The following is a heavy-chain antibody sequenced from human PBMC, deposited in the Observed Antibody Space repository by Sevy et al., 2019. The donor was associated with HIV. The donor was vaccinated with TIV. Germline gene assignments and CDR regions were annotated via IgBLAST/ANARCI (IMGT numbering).Heavy chain of an antibody. D-gene: IGHD3-16*01. V-gene: IGHV4-59*01. Sequence: SETLSLTCTVSGGSIRPYYWNWIRQPPGKGLGWIGYIYYSGSTKYNPSLKSRVTISVDTSKNQFSVKLRSVTGADTAVYYCARGGGLTDYGMDVWGQGTTVTVSS. CDR2: IYYSGST. CDR1: GGSIRPYY. CDR3: ARGGGLTDYGMDV. J-gene: IGHJ6*02.